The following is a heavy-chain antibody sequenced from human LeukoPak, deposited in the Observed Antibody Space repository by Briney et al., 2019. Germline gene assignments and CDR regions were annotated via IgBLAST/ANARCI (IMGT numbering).Heavy chain of an antibody. Sequence: SETLSLTCAVYGGSFSGYYWSWIRQPPGKGLEWIGEINHSGSTNYNPSLKSRVTISVDTSKNQFSLKLSSVTAADTAVYYCARGALERRVRHDAFDIWGQGTLVTVSS. CDR3: ARGALERRVRHDAFDI. D-gene: IGHD1-1*01. CDR1: GGSFSGYY. CDR2: INHSGST. V-gene: IGHV4-34*01. J-gene: IGHJ4*02.